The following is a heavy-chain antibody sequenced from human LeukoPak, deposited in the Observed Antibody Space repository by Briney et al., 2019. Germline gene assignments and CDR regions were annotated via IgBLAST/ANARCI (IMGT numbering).Heavy chain of an antibody. D-gene: IGHD3-22*01. J-gene: IGHJ3*02. Sequence: GGSLRLSCVASGFTFTDAWMNWVRQAPGKGLEWVSYISSTSAGIYYADSVEGRFTVSRDNAKNSLYLQMSSLRAEDTAMYYCVRSGTTYYYDSSTRIWGQGTMVTVSS. CDR2: ISSTSAGI. V-gene: IGHV3-48*04. CDR3: VRSGTTYYYDSSTRI. CDR1: GFTFTDAW.